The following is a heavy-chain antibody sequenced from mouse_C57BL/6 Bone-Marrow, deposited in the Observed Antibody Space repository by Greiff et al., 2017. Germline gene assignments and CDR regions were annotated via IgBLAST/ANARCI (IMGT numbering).Heavy chain of an antibody. V-gene: IGHV1-75*01. CDR2: IFTGSGST. J-gene: IGHJ3*01. Sequence: VRLQQSGPELVKPGASVKISCKASGYTFTDYYINWVKQRPGQGLEGIGLIFTGSGSTYYNEKLKGKSTLTVDQSASTAYIVLSSLTSDASAVYFCARSTGVPFAYWGQGTLVTVSA. CDR1: GYTFTDYY. CDR3: ARSTGVPFAY.